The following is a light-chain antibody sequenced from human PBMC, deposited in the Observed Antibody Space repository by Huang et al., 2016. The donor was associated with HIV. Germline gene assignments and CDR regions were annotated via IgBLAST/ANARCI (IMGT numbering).Light chain of an antibody. V-gene: IGKV4-1*01. CDR2: WAS. CDR1: QSVFYSSNSKND. CDR3: QQYYRIPQT. J-gene: IGKJ1*01. Sequence: IVITQSPDSLTVSLGERSTIKCRSSQSVFYSSNSKNDLAWFQQKPGQAPRLLSDWASARESGVPDRFSGSGSWTDFPLTIDRLEAEDAAIYYWQQYYRIPQTFGQGTRVEIK.